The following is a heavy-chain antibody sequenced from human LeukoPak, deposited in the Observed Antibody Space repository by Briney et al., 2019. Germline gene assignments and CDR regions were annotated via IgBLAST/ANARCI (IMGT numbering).Heavy chain of an antibody. CDR3: SKDFGPWGVGATPHY. CDR1: GFTFGDYY. CDR2: ISSSGSTI. V-gene: IGHV3-11*04. J-gene: IGHJ4*02. Sequence: GGSLRLSCAASGFTFGDYYMSWIRQAPGKGLEWVSYISSSGSTIYYADSVKGRFTISRDNAKNILYLQMNSLTVEDTAVYFSSKDFGPWGVGATPHYWGQGTLVTVSS. D-gene: IGHD1-26*01.